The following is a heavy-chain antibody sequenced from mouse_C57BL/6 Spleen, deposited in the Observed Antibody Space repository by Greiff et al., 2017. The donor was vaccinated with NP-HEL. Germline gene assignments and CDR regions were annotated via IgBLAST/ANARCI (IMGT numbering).Heavy chain of an antibody. D-gene: IGHD1-1*02. J-gene: IGHJ3*01. CDR3: AREGTYGLAWFAY. CDR1: GFSLTSYG. Sequence: QVQLQESGPGLVQPSQSLSISCTVSGFSLTSYGVHWVRQSPGQGLEWMGVIWSGGSTDYNAAFISRLSISKDNSKSQVFIKMNSLQADDTAIYYGAREGTYGLAWFAYWGQGTLVTVSA. CDR2: IWSGGST. V-gene: IGHV2-2*01.